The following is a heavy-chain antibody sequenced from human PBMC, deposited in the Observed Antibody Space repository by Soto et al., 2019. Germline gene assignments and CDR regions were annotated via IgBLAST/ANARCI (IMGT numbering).Heavy chain of an antibody. CDR2: ISGSGDST. J-gene: IGHJ4*02. Sequence: AGGSLRLFCAASGFSFSSYAMTWVRQAPGKGLEWVSAISGSGDSTYYADSVKGRFTISRDNSKNTLYLQMNSLRAEDTAVYYCAKGDQLWHTVDYWGQGTLVTVPS. D-gene: IGHD5-18*01. CDR1: GFSFSSYA. V-gene: IGHV3-23*01. CDR3: AKGDQLWHTVDY.